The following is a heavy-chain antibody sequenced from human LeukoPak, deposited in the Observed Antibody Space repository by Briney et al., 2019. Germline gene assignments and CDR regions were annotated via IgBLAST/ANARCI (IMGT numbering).Heavy chain of an antibody. V-gene: IGHV1-69*13. J-gene: IGHJ4*02. CDR3: ARDDGYCTRTSCYRRFDN. CDR1: GYTFTGYY. CDR2: IIPIFGTA. D-gene: IGHD2-2*01. Sequence: ASVKVSCKASGYTFTGYYMHWVRQAPGQGLEWMGGIIPIFGTANYAQKFQGRVTITADESTSTAYMELSSLRSEDTAVYYCARDDGYCTRTSCYRRFDNWGQGTLVTVSS.